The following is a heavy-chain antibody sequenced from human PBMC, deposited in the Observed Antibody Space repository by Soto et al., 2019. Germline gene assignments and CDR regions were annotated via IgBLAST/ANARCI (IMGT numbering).Heavy chain of an antibody. CDR3: ARISNYYGSGSPRYYFDY. Sequence: QLQLQESGPGLVKPSETLSLTCTVYGGSISSSSYYWGWIRQPPGKGLEWIGHIFYTGSTYYNPSLKSRVTISVDTSKHQFSLKLSSVTAADTAVYYCARISNYYGSGSPRYYFDYWGQGTLGTVSS. V-gene: IGHV4-39*01. J-gene: IGHJ4*02. CDR2: IFYTGST. D-gene: IGHD3-10*01. CDR1: GGSISSSSYY.